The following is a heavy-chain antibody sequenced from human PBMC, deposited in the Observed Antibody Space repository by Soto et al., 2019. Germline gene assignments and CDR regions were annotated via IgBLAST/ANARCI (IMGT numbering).Heavy chain of an antibody. J-gene: IGHJ4*02. CDR2: ISGVNSDV. D-gene: IGHD1-7*01. CDR1: GFTLSSYN. Sequence: GGSLRLSCAASGFTLSSYNMNWVRQAPGKGLEWVSFISGVNSDVFYADSVKGRFTISRDNAKNALYLQMNSLRDEDTAIYYCARANGNYDWGPNDYWGQGTLVTVSS. V-gene: IGHV3-48*02. CDR3: ARANGNYDWGPNDY.